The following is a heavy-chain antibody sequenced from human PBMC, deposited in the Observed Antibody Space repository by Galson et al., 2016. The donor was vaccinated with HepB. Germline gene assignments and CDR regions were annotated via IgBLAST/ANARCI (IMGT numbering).Heavy chain of an antibody. Sequence: SLRLSCAASGFTFSSYSMNWVRQAPGKGLEWVASISSSSSYIYYADSVKGRFTISRDNAKNSLYLQMNSLRAEDTAVYYCARAVSWDYGDYFGYWGQGTLVTVSS. V-gene: IGHV3-21*01. CDR1: GFTFSSYS. J-gene: IGHJ4*02. D-gene: IGHD4-17*01. CDR2: ISSSSSYI. CDR3: ARAVSWDYGDYFGY.